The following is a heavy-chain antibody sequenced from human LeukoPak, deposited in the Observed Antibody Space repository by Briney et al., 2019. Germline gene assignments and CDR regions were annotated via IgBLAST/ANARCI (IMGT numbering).Heavy chain of an antibody. CDR2: IRYDGSNK. V-gene: IGHV3-30*02. Sequence: GGSLRLSCAESGFTFSSYGMHWVRQAPGKGLGWVAFIRYDGSNKYYADSVKGRFTISRDNSKNTLYLQMNSLRAEDTAVYYCAKDVVWYCTSTSCSSPGYWGQGTLVTVSS. CDR3: AKDVVWYCTSTSCSSPGY. J-gene: IGHJ4*02. D-gene: IGHD2-2*01. CDR1: GFTFSSYG.